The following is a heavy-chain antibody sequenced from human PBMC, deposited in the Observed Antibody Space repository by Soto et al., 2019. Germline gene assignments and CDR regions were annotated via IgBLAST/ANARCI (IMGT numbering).Heavy chain of an antibody. J-gene: IGHJ4*02. CDR1: GGTFSSFD. CDR3: ARSPGVFDY. V-gene: IGHV1-69*06. CDR2: LVPVFGTA. D-gene: IGHD3-10*01. Sequence: QVQLVQSGAEVTTPGSSVKVSCTASGGTFSSFDISWVRQAPGQGLEWMGGLVPVFGTATYAQKFQDRVTITADKSTSTSYMELGRLRSEDKVVYYCARSPGVFDYWGQGNLVTVSS.